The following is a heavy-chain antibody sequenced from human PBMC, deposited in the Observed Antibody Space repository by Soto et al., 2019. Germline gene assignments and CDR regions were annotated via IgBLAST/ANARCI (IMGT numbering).Heavy chain of an antibody. CDR2: ISGSVVST. CDR1: GVTFISYA. CDR3: AKGSSSGWAYYYYGMDV. V-gene: IGHV3-23*01. J-gene: IGHJ6*02. Sequence: GGSLRLSCASSGVTFISYAMSWVRQAPGKGLEWVSAISGSVVSTYYADSVKGRFTISRDNSKKTLYLQMNSLRAEDTAVYYCAKGSSSGWAYYYYGMDVWGQGTTVTVSS. D-gene: IGHD3-22*01.